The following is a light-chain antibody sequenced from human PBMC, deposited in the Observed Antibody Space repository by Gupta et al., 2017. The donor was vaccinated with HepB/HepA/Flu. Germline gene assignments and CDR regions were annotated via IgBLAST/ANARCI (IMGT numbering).Light chain of an antibody. V-gene: IGLV2-8*01. Sequence: SALTQPPSASGSPGPSVTIPCTRTSSDVGGYNYVSWYQQHPSKAPTLIIYEVSKRPTGVPDRFSGSKSGNTASLTVSGLQAEDEAEYCCSSYAGTTPVVLGGGTKVTVL. J-gene: IGLJ3*02. CDR2: EVS. CDR1: SSDVGGYNY. CDR3: SSYAGTTPVV.